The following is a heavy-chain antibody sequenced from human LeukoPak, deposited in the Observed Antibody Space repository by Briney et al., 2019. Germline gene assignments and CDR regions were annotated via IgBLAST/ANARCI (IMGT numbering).Heavy chain of an antibody. CDR1: GFTFSSYA. J-gene: IGHJ6*02. CDR2: ISYDGSNK. CDR3: ARDLKTTAPLSPLYYYYYGMDV. D-gene: IGHD4-11*01. Sequence: PGGSLRLSCAASGFTFSSYAMHWVRQAPGKGLEWVAVISYDGSNKYYADSVKGRFTISRDNSKNTLYLQMNSLRAEDTAVHYCARDLKTTAPLSPLYYYYYGMDVWGQGTTVTVSS. V-gene: IGHV3-30-3*01.